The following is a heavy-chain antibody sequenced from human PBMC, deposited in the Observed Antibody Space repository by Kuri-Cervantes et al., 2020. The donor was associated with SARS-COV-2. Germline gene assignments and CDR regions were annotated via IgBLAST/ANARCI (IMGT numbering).Heavy chain of an antibody. Sequence: GESLKISCAASGFTFSSYGMHWVRQAPGKGLEWVAVISFGGTNKYYADSVKGRFTISRDNSKNTLYLQMNSLRAEDTAVYYCATLDSMDVWGQGTTVTVSS. CDR1: GFTFSSYG. J-gene: IGHJ6*02. CDR3: ATLDSMDV. CDR2: ISFGGTNK. D-gene: IGHD1-1*01. V-gene: IGHV3-30*03.